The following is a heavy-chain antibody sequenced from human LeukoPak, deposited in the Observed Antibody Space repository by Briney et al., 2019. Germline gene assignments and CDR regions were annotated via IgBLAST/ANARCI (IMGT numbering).Heavy chain of an antibody. CDR2: INHSGTT. CDR1: GFSINSAYY. J-gene: IGHJ4*02. D-gene: IGHD3-3*01. Sequence: SETLSLTCTVSGFSINSAYYWGWIRPPPGKGNEWIGAINHSGTTYHNPSLKSRVTISVDTSNNQFSLRLSYVTAADTAVYYCARLPRSVFGVDYIDYWGQGTLVTVSS. V-gene: IGHV4-38-2*02. CDR3: ARLPRSVFGVDYIDY.